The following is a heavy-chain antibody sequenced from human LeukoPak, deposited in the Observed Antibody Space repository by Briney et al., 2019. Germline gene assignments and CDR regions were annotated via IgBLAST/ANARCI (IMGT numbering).Heavy chain of an antibody. CDR2: IRYDGSNK. V-gene: IGHV3-30*02. CDR1: GFTFSSYG. J-gene: IGHJ4*02. Sequence: GGSLRLSCAASGFTFSSYGMHWVRQAPGKGLEWVAFIRYDGSNKYYADSVKGRFTISRDNSKNTLYLQMNSLRAEDTAVYYCAKAPPALWFGELAPYWFDYWGQGTLVTVSS. D-gene: IGHD3-10*01. CDR3: AKAPPALWFGELAPYWFDY.